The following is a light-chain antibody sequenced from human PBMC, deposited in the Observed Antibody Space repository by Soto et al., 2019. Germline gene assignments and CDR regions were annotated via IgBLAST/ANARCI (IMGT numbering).Light chain of an antibody. CDR3: QQRSNWPIP. CDR1: QSVSSN. J-gene: IGKJ5*01. V-gene: IGKV3-15*01. Sequence: EIVMTQSPATLSVSPGERATLSCRASQSVSSNLAWYQQKPGQAPRLLIYGASTRATGIPARFSGSGSGTEFTLTISSLQSEDFAVYYCQQRSNWPIPFGQGTRLEI. CDR2: GAS.